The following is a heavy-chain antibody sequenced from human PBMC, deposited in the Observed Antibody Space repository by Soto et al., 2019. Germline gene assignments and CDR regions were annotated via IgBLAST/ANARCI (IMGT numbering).Heavy chain of an antibody. CDR2: ISYEGSHT. D-gene: IGHD2-15*01. V-gene: IGHV3-30*18. CDR3: AKEVHCGGGSCSWSEGFDY. CDR1: GFIFSSYG. J-gene: IGHJ4*02. Sequence: QVQLVESGGGLVQPGRSLRLSCAASGFIFSSYGMHWVRQAPDKGLEWVAVISYEGSHTYYADSVKGRFTITRDNSKTTLYLQMNSLRPEDTAVYYCAKEVHCGGGSCSWSEGFDYWGQGTLLTVSS.